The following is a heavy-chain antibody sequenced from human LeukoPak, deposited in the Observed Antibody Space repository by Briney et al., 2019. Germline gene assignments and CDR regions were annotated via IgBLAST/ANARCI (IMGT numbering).Heavy chain of an antibody. Sequence: VASVKVSCKASGYTFTGYYIHWVRQAPGQGLEWMGWINTDTGNPTYAQGFTGRFVFSLDTSVSTAYLQISSLKAEDTAVYYCASSTGGYCSGGSCYMDVWGKGTTVTVSS. D-gene: IGHD2-15*01. CDR1: GYTFTGYY. CDR2: INTDTGNP. J-gene: IGHJ6*03. CDR3: ASSTGGYCSGGSCYMDV. V-gene: IGHV7-4-1*02.